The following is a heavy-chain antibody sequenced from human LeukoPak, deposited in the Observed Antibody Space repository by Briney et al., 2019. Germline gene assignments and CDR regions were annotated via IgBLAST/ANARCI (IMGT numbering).Heavy chain of an antibody. Sequence: PGGSLRLSCAASGFTFTTYAMSWVRQAPGKGLEWVSTVSGTGRYTYYADSVKGRFTISRDNSQNTADLQMHRLRAEDTAVYYCAKSTVSHMVRGAIFCFDFWGRGALVTVSS. V-gene: IGHV3-23*01. D-gene: IGHD3-10*01. CDR1: GFTFTTYA. CDR3: AKSTVSHMVRGAIFCFDF. J-gene: IGHJ4*02. CDR2: VSGTGRYT.